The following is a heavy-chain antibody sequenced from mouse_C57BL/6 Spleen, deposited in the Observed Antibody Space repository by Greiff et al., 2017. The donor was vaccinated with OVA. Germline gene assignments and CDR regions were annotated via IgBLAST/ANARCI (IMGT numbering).Heavy chain of an antibody. CDR1: GYTFTDYY. Sequence: VQLQQSGPELVKPGASVKISCKASGYTFTDYYMNWVKQSHGKSLEWIGDINPNNGGTSYNQKFKGKATLTVDKSSSTAYMELRSLTSEDSAVYYCARSKGFPAWFAYWGQGTLVTVSA. D-gene: IGHD2-5*01. V-gene: IGHV1-26*01. CDR3: ARSKGFPAWFAY. J-gene: IGHJ3*01. CDR2: INPNNGGT.